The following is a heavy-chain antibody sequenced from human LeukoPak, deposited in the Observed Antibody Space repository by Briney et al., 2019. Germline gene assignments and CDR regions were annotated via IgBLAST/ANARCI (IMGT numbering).Heavy chain of an antibody. V-gene: IGHV3-23*01. CDR2: ISGSGGST. CDR1: GFTFSSYG. J-gene: IGHJ6*03. CDR3: ARAGELRYMDV. D-gene: IGHD3-16*01. Sequence: GGSLRLSCAASGFTFSSYGMSWVRQAPGKGLEWVSAISGSGGSTYYADSVKGRFTISRDNSKNTLYLQMSSLRADDTAIYYCARAGELRYMDVWGKGTAVTVSS.